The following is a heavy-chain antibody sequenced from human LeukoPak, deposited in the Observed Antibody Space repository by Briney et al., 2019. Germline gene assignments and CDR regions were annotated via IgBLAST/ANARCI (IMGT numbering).Heavy chain of an antibody. J-gene: IGHJ6*02. Sequence: SVKVSCKASGGTFSSYAISWVRQAPGQGLEWMGRIIPILDIANYAQKFQGRVTITADKSTSTAYMELSRLRSEDTAVYYCARARGSREGSGPLGHYYYYYYGMDVWGQGTTVTVSS. D-gene: IGHD3-10*01. CDR1: GGTFSSYA. V-gene: IGHV1-69*04. CDR3: ARARGSREGSGPLGHYYYYYYGMDV. CDR2: IIPILDIA.